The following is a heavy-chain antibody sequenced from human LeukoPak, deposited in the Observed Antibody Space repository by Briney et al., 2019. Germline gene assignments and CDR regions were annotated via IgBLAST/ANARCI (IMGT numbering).Heavy chain of an antibody. CDR1: GGSISSGSYY. D-gene: IGHD6-19*01. CDR3: ARGSSGWYYAFKI. J-gene: IGHJ3*02. Sequence: PSQTLSLTCTVSGGSISSGSYYWSWIRQPAGKGLEWIGSIYYSGSTNYNPSLKSRVTISVDTSKNQFSLKLSSVTAADTAVYYCARGSSGWYYAFKIWGQGTMVTVSS. CDR2: IYYSGST. V-gene: IGHV4-61*02.